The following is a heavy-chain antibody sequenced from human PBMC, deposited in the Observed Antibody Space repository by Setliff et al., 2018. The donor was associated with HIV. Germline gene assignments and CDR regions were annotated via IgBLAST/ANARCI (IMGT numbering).Heavy chain of an antibody. Sequence: SETLSLTCTVSGQFISDGYYWGWIRQPPGKGLEWIGSVYHSGKTYYNPSLKSRVTMSADTSKNQISLMLRSMTAADTAVYYCAKHDFGEGSFVSSWAEGFLVTVSS. J-gene: IGHJ5*02. CDR3: AKHDFGEGSFVSS. V-gene: IGHV4-38-2*02. CDR2: VYHSGKT. CDR1: GQFISDGYY. D-gene: IGHD3-16*01.